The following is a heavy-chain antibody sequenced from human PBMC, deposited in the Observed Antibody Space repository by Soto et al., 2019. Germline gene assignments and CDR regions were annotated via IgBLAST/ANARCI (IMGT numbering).Heavy chain of an antibody. CDR3: ARLPGIVVVPAAILSGMDV. D-gene: IGHD2-2*01. Sequence: SQTLSLTCAISGDSVSSNSAAWNWIRQSPSRGLEWLGRTYYRSKWYNDYAVSVESRITINPDTSKNQFSLQLNSVTPEDTAVYYCARLPGIVVVPAAILSGMDVWGQGTTVTVSS. V-gene: IGHV6-1*01. CDR2: TYYRSKWYN. CDR1: GDSVSSNSAA. J-gene: IGHJ6*02.